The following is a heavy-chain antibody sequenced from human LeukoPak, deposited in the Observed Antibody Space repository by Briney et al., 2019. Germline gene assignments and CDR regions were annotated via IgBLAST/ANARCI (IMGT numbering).Heavy chain of an antibody. J-gene: IGHJ4*02. V-gene: IGHV3-30-3*01. CDR3: ARGTTGTTKFDY. CDR2: ISYDGSNK. Sequence: PGRSLRLSCAASGFTFSSYAMHWVRQAPGKGLEWVAVISYDGSNKYYADSVKGRFTISRDNSKNTLYLQMNSLRAEDTAVYYCARGTTGTTKFDYWGQGTLVTVSS. CDR1: GFTFSSYA. D-gene: IGHD1-1*01.